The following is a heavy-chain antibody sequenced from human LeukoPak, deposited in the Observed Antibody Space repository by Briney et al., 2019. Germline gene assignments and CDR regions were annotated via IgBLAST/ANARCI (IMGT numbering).Heavy chain of an antibody. V-gene: IGHV3-48*04. CDR3: ARKMKTGDRVGSFDI. Sequence: PGGSLRLSCGASGFTFSTYTMNWVRPAPGKGLEWVSSISSTSSTIHYADSVKGRFTISRDNAKNSLYLQMNSLTAEDTAVYYCARKMKTGDRVGSFDIWGQGTMVTVSS. D-gene: IGHD1-1*01. CDR2: ISSTSSTI. J-gene: IGHJ3*02. CDR1: GFTFSTYT.